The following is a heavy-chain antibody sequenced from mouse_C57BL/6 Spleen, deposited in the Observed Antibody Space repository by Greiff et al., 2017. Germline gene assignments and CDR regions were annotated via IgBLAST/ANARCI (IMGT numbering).Heavy chain of an antibody. CDR1: GYTFTDYE. CDR3: TRWETGTFAY. J-gene: IGHJ3*01. D-gene: IGHD4-1*01. CDR2: IDPETGGT. V-gene: IGHV1-15*01. Sequence: VQLQQSRAELVRPGASVTLSCKASGYTFTDYEMHWVKQTPVHGLEWIGAIDPETGGTAYNQKFKGKAILTADKSSSTAYMELRSLTSEDSAVYYCTRWETGTFAYWGQGTLVTVSA.